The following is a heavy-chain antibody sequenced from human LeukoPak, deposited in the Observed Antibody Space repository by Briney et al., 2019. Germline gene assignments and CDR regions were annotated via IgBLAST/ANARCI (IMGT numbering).Heavy chain of an antibody. CDR3: ARDVGTAYYYDSSGYLDY. V-gene: IGHV1-69*05. J-gene: IGHJ4*02. Sequence: SVKVSCKASGGTFSSYAISWVRQAPGQGLELMGRIIPIFGTANYAQKFQGRVTITTDESTSTAYMELSSLRSEDTAVYYSARDVGTAYYYDSSGYLDYWGQGTLVTVSS. CDR2: IIPIFGTA. D-gene: IGHD3-22*01. CDR1: GGTFSSYA.